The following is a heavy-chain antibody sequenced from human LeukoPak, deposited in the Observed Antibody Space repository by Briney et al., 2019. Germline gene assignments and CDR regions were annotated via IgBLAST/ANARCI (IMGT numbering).Heavy chain of an antibody. D-gene: IGHD3-10*01. J-gene: IGHJ4*02. Sequence: PSETLSLTCTVSGGSISSSSYYWGWIRQPPGKGLEWIGSISYSGSTYYNPSLKSRVTISVDTSKNQFSLKLSSVTAADTAVYYCATYMVRGTSPFDYWGQGTLVTVSS. V-gene: IGHV4-39*01. CDR1: GGSISSSSYY. CDR2: ISYSGST. CDR3: ATYMVRGTSPFDY.